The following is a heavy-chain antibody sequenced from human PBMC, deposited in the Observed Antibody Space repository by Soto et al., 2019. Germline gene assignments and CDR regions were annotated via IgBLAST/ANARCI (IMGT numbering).Heavy chain of an antibody. V-gene: IGHV4-59*01. Sequence: QVQLQESGPGLVKPSETLSLTCTVSGGSISSYYWSWIRQPPGKGLEWIGYIYYSGSTNYNPSLKRRVTISVDTSKNQFSLKLSSVTAADTAVYYCARDDGYYGSGLDYWGQGTLVTVSS. CDR2: IYYSGST. J-gene: IGHJ4*02. CDR3: ARDDGYYGSGLDY. D-gene: IGHD3-10*01. CDR1: GGSISSYY.